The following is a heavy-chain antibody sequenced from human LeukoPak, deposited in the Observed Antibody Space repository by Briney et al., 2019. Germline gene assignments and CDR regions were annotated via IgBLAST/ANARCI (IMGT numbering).Heavy chain of an antibody. V-gene: IGHV3-30*18. CDR2: ISFDGSNK. CDR1: GFSFSSYA. Sequence: GGSLRLSCAASGFSFSSYAMHWVRQAPGKGLEWVALISFDGSNKYYADSVKGRFTISRDNSKNTLYLQMNSLRAEDTAVYYFAKDPKYRSSPTSPYGMAVWAQGPTFTVPS. D-gene: IGHD2-2*01. J-gene: IGHJ6*02. CDR3: AKDPKYRSSPTSPYGMAV.